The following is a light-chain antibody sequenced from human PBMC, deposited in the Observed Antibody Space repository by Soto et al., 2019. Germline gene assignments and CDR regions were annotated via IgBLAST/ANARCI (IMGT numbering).Light chain of an antibody. CDR3: QQTSAFPRT. Sequence: DIQMTQSPSSVSASVGDRLTITCRARRDISNSLAWYQQTPGKDPKLLLRGASSLHRGVPSRFSGGGAGTEFTLTISSLQPEDFATYYCQQTSAFPRTFGQGTKVDVK. J-gene: IGKJ1*01. CDR2: GAS. V-gene: IGKV1-12*01. CDR1: RDISNS.